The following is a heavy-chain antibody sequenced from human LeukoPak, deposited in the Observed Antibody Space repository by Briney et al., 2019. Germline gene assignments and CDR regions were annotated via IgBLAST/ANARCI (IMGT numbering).Heavy chain of an antibody. CDR1: VYTFTAYF. Sequence: ASVNLSCKASVYTFTAYFIHWVRQAPGQGLEWVGWINPNTGDTSYAQKFQARVTLTGDTSITTANMDLSSLRSDDTAVYYCARDLFVAATEREGDDYWGQGTLVTVSS. D-gene: IGHD6-13*01. J-gene: IGHJ4*02. CDR3: ARDLFVAATEREGDDY. CDR2: INPNTGDT. V-gene: IGHV1-2*02.